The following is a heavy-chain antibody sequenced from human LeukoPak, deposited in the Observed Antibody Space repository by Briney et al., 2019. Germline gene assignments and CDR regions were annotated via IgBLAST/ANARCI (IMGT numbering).Heavy chain of an antibody. CDR1: GFTFSSYW. J-gene: IGHJ4*02. CDR3: AKAYRIAVAGHFDY. Sequence: GGSLRLSCAASGFTFSSYWMSWVRQAPGKGLEWVANIKQDGSEKYYVDSVKGRFTISRDNAKNSLYLQMNSLRAEDTAVYYCAKAYRIAVAGHFDYWGQGTLVTVSS. D-gene: IGHD6-19*01. V-gene: IGHV3-7*01. CDR2: IKQDGSEK.